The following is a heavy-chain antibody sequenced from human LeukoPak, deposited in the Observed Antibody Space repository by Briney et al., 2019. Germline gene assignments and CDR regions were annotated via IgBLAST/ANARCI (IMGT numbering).Heavy chain of an antibody. CDR1: GGTFSSYA. J-gene: IGHJ6*02. Sequence: SVKVSYKASGGTFSSYAISWVRQAAGQGLEWMGRIIPILGIANYAQKFQGRVTITADKSTSTAYMELSSLRSEDTAVYYCARDLGSSSRNYYYYGMDVWGQGTTVTVS. CDR2: IIPILGIA. V-gene: IGHV1-69*04. D-gene: IGHD6-13*01. CDR3: ARDLGSSSRNYYYYGMDV.